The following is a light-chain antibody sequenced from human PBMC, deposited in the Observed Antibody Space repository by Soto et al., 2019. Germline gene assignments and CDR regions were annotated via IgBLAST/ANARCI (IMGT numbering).Light chain of an antibody. Sequence: QSALTQPASVSGSPGQSITISCTGTSSDVGGYNYVSWYQQHPGKAPKLMIYDVSNRPSGVSNRFSGSKSGNTASLTIYGLQAEDEADYSCSSYTSSSTLYVFGTGTKLTVL. CDR2: DVS. J-gene: IGLJ1*01. V-gene: IGLV2-14*01. CDR3: SSYTSSSTLYV. CDR1: SSDVGGYNY.